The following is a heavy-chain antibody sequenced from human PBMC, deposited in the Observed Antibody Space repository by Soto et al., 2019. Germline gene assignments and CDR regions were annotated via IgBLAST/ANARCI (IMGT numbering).Heavy chain of an antibody. CDR1: GYSFTNYW. CDR2: IYPGDSHA. Sequence: GESLKIPCKGSGYSFTNYWIGWVRQMPGKGLEWMGIIYPGDSHAIYSPSFQGQVTMSADKSISTAYLQWSSLKASDTAMYYCARPYSGGPNDPFDVWGQGTMVTVSS. CDR3: ARPYSGGPNDPFDV. V-gene: IGHV5-51*01. D-gene: IGHD1-26*01. J-gene: IGHJ3*01.